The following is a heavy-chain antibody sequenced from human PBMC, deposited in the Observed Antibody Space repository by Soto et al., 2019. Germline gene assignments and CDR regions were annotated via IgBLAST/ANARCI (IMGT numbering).Heavy chain of an antibody. CDR1: GYTFISYA. D-gene: IGHD2-15*01. V-gene: IGHV1-3*05. J-gene: IGHJ4*02. CDR3: AAGGGGSRY. Sequence: QVQLMQSGAEEKKPGASVKVSCKASGYTFISYAMHWVRQAPGQSLEWMGWINPGNGDTKYSQTLQGRVTLTRDTSASTAYMELTSLSSDDTAVYYCAAGGGGSRYWGQGTLVTVSS. CDR2: INPGNGDT.